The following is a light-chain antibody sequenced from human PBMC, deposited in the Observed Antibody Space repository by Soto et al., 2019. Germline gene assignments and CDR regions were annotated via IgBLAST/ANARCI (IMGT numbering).Light chain of an antibody. CDR1: QSVSNNY. CDR3: QQYGSSGT. J-gene: IGKJ1*01. V-gene: IGKV3-20*01. CDR2: GAS. Sequence: ESVLTQSPGTLSLSPGERATLSFRASQSVSNNYLAWYQQKPGQAPRLLIYGASNRATGIPDRFSGSGSGTDFTLTISRLEPEDFAVYYCQQYGSSGTFGQGTMVDIK.